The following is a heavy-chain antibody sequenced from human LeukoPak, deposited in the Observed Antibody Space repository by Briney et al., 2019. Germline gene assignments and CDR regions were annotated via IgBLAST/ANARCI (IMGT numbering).Heavy chain of an antibody. J-gene: IGHJ4*02. V-gene: IGHV3-23*01. Sequence: GGSPRLSCAASGFTFSNYAMNWVRRAPGKGLEWISGIGGSGTGTFYADSVKGRFTISRDNSKNTLFLQMTSLRAEDTAIYYCAKDSDTPGYFDYWGQGTPVTVSS. CDR1: GFTFSNYA. CDR3: AKDSDTPGYFDY. CDR2: IGGSGTGT. D-gene: IGHD2-2*02.